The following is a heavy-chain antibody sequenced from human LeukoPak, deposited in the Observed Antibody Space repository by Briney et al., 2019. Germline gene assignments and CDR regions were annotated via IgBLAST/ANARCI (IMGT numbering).Heavy chain of an antibody. CDR2: INPSGGST. CDR1: GYTFTSYY. V-gene: IGHV1-46*01. J-gene: IGHJ5*02. CDR3: ARGSSRDNWFDP. D-gene: IGHD6-6*01. Sequence: ASVKVSCKASGYTFTSYYMHWVRQAPGQGLEWMGIINPSGGSTSYAQKFQGRVTMTRDMSTSTVYMELSSLRSEDTAVYYCARGSSRDNWFDPWGQGTLVTASS.